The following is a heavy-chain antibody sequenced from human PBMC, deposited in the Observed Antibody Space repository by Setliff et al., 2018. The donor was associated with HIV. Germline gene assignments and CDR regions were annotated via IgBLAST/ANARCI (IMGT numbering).Heavy chain of an antibody. J-gene: IGHJ6*02. V-gene: IGHV1-2*04. CDR2: INPKTGDT. CDR3: ARKRVGFDGIDV. D-gene: IGHD1-26*01. Sequence: ASVKVSCKTSGYTFNDYYIQWVRQTPGQGLEWMGWINPKTGDTSYAQKLHGWVTLTRDTSITTAYLEVRSDDTAVYYCARKRVGFDGIDVWGQGTTVTVSS. CDR1: GYTFNDYY.